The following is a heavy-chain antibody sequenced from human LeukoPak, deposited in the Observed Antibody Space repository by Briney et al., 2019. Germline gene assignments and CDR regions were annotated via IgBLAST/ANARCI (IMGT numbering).Heavy chain of an antibody. D-gene: IGHD2-15*01. CDR3: ARRPKRVVAATPRAFDI. J-gene: IGHJ3*02. CDR2: INHSGST. Sequence: SETLSLTCAVYGGSFSGYYWSWIRQPPGKGLEWIGEINHSGSTNYNPSLKSRVTISVYTSKNQFSLKLSSVTAADTAVYYCARRPKRVVAATPRAFDIWGQGTMVTVSS. V-gene: IGHV4-34*01. CDR1: GGSFSGYY.